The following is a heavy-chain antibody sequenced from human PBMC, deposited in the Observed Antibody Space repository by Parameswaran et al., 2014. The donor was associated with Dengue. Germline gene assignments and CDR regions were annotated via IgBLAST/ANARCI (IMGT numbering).Heavy chain of an antibody. D-gene: IGHD6-13*01. J-gene: IGHJ4*02. Sequence: SWVRQAPGQGLEWMGWISAYNGNTNYAQKLQGRVTMTTDTSTSTAYMELRSLRSDDTAVYYCARENIGSSWYGAVDYWGQGTLVTVSS. CDR2: ISAYNGNT. V-gene: IGHV1-18*01. CDR3: ARENIGSSWYGAVDY.